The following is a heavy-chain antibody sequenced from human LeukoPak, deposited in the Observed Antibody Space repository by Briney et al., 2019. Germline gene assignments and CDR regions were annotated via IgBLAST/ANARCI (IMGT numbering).Heavy chain of an antibody. CDR2: INHSGRT. Sequence: PSETLSLTCAVYGGSFSGYYWTWIRHPPGKGLEWLGEINHSGRTKYNPSLKSRVTISVDTSKHQFSLKLSAVTAADTAVYDCARHLQQLVRMDVWGKGTTVTVSS. V-gene: IGHV4-34*01. CDR3: ARHLQQLVRMDV. J-gene: IGHJ6*03. CDR1: GGSFSGYY. D-gene: IGHD6-13*01.